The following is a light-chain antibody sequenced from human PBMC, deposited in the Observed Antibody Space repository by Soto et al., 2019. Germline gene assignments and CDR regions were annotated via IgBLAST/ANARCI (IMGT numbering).Light chain of an antibody. CDR3: GTWDSSLIAL. CDR2: ENS. V-gene: IGLV1-51*02. CDR1: SSNIGSND. Sequence: QCVLTQPASVSAAAGQKVTISCSGNSSNIGSNDVSWYQQLPGKAPKLLIYENSQRPSGIPDRFSGSKSGTSATLGITGLQTGDEADYYCGTWDSSLIALFGTGTKVTVL. J-gene: IGLJ1*01.